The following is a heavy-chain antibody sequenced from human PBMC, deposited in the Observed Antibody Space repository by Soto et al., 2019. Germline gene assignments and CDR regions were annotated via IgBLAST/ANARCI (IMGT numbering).Heavy chain of an antibody. Sequence: SETLSLTCPVSGGSISSYYWSWIRQPPGKGLEWIGYIYYGGSTNYNPSLKSRVTISVDTSKNQFSLKLSSVTAADTAVYYCARDNGREHYYDSSGYWYYFDYWGQGTLVTVSS. CDR1: GGSISSYY. CDR2: IYYGGST. J-gene: IGHJ4*02. D-gene: IGHD3-22*01. CDR3: ARDNGREHYYDSSGYWYYFDY. V-gene: IGHV4-59*01.